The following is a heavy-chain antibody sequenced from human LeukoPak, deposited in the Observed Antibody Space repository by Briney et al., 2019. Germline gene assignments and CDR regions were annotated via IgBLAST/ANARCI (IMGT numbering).Heavy chain of an antibody. Sequence: PGGSLRLSCAASGFTFSSYAMSWVRQAPGKGLEWVSAISGSGGSTYYADSVKGRFTISRDNSKNTLYLQMNSLRAEDTAVYYCAKVATGRMVRGVKYYFDYWGQGTLVTVSS. CDR3: AKVATGRMVRGVKYYFDY. J-gene: IGHJ4*02. CDR2: ISGSGGST. D-gene: IGHD3-10*01. V-gene: IGHV3-23*01. CDR1: GFTFSSYA.